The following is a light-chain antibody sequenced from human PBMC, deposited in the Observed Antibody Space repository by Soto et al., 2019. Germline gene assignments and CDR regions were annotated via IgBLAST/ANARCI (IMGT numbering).Light chain of an antibody. CDR1: QSVSSGD. Sequence: ENVLTQSPATLSLSPGERATLSCRASQSVSSGDLAWYQQKPGQAPRLLIYSASSRATGIPVRFSGSGSGTDFTLTISRLEPEDFAVYYCQQYGGSLYTFGQGTKLEIK. CDR3: QQYGGSLYT. J-gene: IGKJ2*01. V-gene: IGKV3-20*01. CDR2: SAS.